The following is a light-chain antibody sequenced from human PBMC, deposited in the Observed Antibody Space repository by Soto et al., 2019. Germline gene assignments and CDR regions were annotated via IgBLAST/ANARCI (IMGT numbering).Light chain of an antibody. V-gene: IGKV3-11*01. CDR3: QQRSNWPPWT. J-gene: IGKJ1*01. Sequence: EVVLTQSPATLSLSPGERATLSCRASQSVSSFLAWYQQKPGQAPRLLIYDASNRATGIPARFSGSGSGTDFSLTISCLEPEDFAVYYCQQRSNWPPWTFGPGTKVEIK. CDR2: DAS. CDR1: QSVSSF.